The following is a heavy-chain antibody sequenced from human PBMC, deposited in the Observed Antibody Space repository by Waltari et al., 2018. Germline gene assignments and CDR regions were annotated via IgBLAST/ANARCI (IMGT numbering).Heavy chain of an antibody. D-gene: IGHD6-6*01. CDR2: IYSSTNGFI. Sequence: EVQLVESGGGLVKPGGSLRLSCAASGSSFQTDIMNWVRQAPKKGLEWISSIYSSTNGFIYYADSVRGRFSVSRDNAKNSLYLEMNSLRAEDTAVYYCARSYDTSSPFDYWGQGTLVTVSS. CDR3: ARSYDTSSPFDY. V-gene: IGHV3-21*01. CDR1: GSSFQTDI. J-gene: IGHJ4*02.